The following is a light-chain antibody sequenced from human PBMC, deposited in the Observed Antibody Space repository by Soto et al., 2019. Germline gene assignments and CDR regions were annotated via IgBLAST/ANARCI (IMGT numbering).Light chain of an antibody. J-gene: IGKJ4*01. CDR3: QQHSNWPPLT. CDR2: DAS. V-gene: IGKV3-11*01. CDR1: QKISSY. Sequence: EIVLTQSPGTLSLSPGERATLSCRASQKISSYLAWYQQKPGQAPRLLIYDASNRATGIPARFSGSGSRTDFTLTISSLEPEDFAVYYCQQHSNWPPLTFGGGTKVEIK.